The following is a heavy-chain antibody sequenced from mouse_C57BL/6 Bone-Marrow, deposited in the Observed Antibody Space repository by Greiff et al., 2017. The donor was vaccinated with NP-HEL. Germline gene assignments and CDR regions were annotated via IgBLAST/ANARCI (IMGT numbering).Heavy chain of an antibody. V-gene: IGHV1-81*01. Sequence: VQLQQSGAELARPGASVKLSCKASGYTFTSYGISWVKQRTGQGLEWIGEIYPRSGNTYYNEKFKGKATLTADKSSSTAYMELRSLTSEDSAVYFWARGRWLLPSWFAYWGEGTLVTVSA. CDR2: IYPRSGNT. CDR3: ARGRWLLPSWFAY. D-gene: IGHD2-3*01. CDR1: GYTFTSYG. J-gene: IGHJ3*01.